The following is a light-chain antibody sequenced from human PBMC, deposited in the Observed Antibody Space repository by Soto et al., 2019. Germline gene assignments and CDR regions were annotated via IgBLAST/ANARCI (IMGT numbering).Light chain of an antibody. CDR2: GAS. V-gene: IGKV3-15*01. CDR1: QSVNSN. Sequence: EIVMTQSPATLSVSPGERATLSCRASQSVNSNLAWYQQKPGQAPRLLIYGASTRATGIPARFSGSGSGTEFTLTISSLQSEDFAVYYCQQYNNWPPEGTFGPGTKVDIK. CDR3: QQYNNWPPEGT. J-gene: IGKJ3*01.